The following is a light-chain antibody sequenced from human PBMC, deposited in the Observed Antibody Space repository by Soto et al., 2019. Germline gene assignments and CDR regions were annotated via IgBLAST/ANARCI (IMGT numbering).Light chain of an antibody. CDR1: SSDIGAYNY. Sequence: QSVLTQPASVSGSPGQSITISCTGTSSDIGAYNYVSWYQQHPGKAPKLLIYEVTNRPSGVSDRFSGPKSGNTASLTISGLQAEEEANYYCNSYTTLSNRVFGTGTRSPS. V-gene: IGLV2-14*01. J-gene: IGLJ1*01. CDR3: NSYTTLSNRV. CDR2: EVT.